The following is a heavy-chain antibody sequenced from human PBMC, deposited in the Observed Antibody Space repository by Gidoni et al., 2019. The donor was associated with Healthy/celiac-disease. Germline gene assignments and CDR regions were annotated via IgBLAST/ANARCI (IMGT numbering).Heavy chain of an antibody. CDR3: ARADTIFGVVVPYYFDY. J-gene: IGHJ4*02. CDR1: GGSISRSSYY. Sequence: QLQLQESAPGLVTPSETLSLTCTVSGGSISRSSYYWGWIRQPPGKGLEWIGSIYYSGSTYYNPSLKSRVTISVDTSKNQFSLKLSSVTAADTAVYYCARADTIFGVVVPYYFDYWGQGTLVTVSS. V-gene: IGHV4-39*07. D-gene: IGHD3-3*01. CDR2: IYYSGST.